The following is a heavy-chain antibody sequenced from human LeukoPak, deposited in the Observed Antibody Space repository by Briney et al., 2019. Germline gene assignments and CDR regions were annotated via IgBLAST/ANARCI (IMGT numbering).Heavy chain of an antibody. CDR2: ISPTGSTT. Sequence: QTGGSLRLSCTASGFSFSGHWMHWARQLPGKGLVWVSRISPTGSTTSYADSVEGRFTVSRDNAKNTLYLQVNNLRAEDTAVYYCARGPNSNWSGLDFWGQGTLLTVSS. V-gene: IGHV3-74*01. CDR3: ARGPNSNWSGLDF. CDR1: GFSFSGHW. D-gene: IGHD6-6*01. J-gene: IGHJ4*02.